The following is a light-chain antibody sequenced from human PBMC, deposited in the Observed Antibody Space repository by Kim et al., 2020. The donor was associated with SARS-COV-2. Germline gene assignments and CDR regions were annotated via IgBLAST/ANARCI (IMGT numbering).Light chain of an antibody. J-gene: IGLJ2*01. CDR2: RND. CDR1: TSNIGSNY. V-gene: IGLV1-47*01. Sequence: QSVLTQPPSASGTPGQRVTNSCSGSTSNIGSNYVYWYQHLPGTAPKVLIYRNDQRPSGVPDRFSGSKSGTSASLAISGLRPEDESDYYCVTWDDSLSGFVIFGGGTKLTVL. CDR3: VTWDDSLSGFVI.